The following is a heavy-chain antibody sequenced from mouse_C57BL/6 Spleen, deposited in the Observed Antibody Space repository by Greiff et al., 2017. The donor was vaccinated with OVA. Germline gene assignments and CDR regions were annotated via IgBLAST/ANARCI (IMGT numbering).Heavy chain of an antibody. D-gene: IGHD2-1*01. Sequence: EVMLVESEGGLVQPGSSMKLSCTASGFTFSDYYMAWVRQVPEKGLEWVANINYDGSSTYYLDSLKSRFIISRDNAKNILYLQMSSLKSEDTATYYCARGDGNSWFAYWGQGTLVTVSA. CDR3: ARGDGNSWFAY. V-gene: IGHV5-16*01. CDR2: INYDGSST. J-gene: IGHJ3*01. CDR1: GFTFSDYY.